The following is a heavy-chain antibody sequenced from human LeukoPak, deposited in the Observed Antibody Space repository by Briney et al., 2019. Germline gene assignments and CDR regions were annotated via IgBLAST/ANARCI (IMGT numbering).Heavy chain of an antibody. V-gene: IGHV4-38-2*02. D-gene: IGHD4-17*01. Sequence: PSETLSLTCSVSGYSISNDYYWGWIRQSPEKGLEWLGSISHSGSTYYNPSLRSRVTISRDMPKNQFSLELNSVTAADTAVYYCEGISTGSCFRHWAQGTLVTVSS. CDR2: ISHSGST. CDR3: EGISTGSCFRH. J-gene: IGHJ1*01. CDR1: GYSISNDYY.